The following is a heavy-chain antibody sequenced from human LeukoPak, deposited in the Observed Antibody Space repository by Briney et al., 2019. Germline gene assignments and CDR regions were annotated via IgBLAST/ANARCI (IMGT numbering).Heavy chain of an antibody. V-gene: IGHV3-20*04. CDR3: ARDDSSGLDY. CDR1: GFTLSNYA. CDR2: INWNGGST. J-gene: IGHJ4*02. Sequence: PGGSLRLSCAASGFTLSNYAMSWVRQAPGKGLEWVSGINWNGGSTGYADSVKGRFTISRDNAKNSLYLQMNSLRAEDTALYYCARDDSSGLDYWGQGTLVTVSS. D-gene: IGHD6-19*01.